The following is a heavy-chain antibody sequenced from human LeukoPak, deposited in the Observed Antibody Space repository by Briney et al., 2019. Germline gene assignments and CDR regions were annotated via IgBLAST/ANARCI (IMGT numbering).Heavy chain of an antibody. J-gene: IGHJ4*02. Sequence: PGGSLRLSCAASGFPLSSYSINWVRQAPGKGLECVSYIHIDSITVNYAESVKGRFTISRDNAKNSLYLQMNRVISEDTAVYYCATSRDAPMETGGQGTLVTVSS. D-gene: IGHD5-18*01. CDR2: IHIDSITV. V-gene: IGHV3-48*04. CDR3: ATSRDAPMET. CDR1: GFPLSSYS.